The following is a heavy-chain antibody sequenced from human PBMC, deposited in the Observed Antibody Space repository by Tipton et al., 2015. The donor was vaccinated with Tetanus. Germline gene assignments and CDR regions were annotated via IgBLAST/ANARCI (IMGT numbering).Heavy chain of an antibody. Sequence: SLRLSCAASGFTFSSYSMTWVRQSPGKGLEWVSAISASGDSTYYADFLKGRFIISRDTSKNTLYLQMNSLRAEDTAVYYCARSASPFDYWGQGTLVTVSS. CDR2: ISASGDST. CDR1: GFTFSSYS. J-gene: IGHJ4*02. V-gene: IGHV3-23*01. CDR3: ARSASPFDY.